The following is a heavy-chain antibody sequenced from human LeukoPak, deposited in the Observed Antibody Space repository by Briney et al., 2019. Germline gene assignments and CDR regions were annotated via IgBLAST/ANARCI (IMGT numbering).Heavy chain of an antibody. J-gene: IGHJ4*02. D-gene: IGHD6-19*01. CDR1: GGSISSSSYY. V-gene: IGHV4-39*01. CDR3: ARRAGYSSGWYPYYFDY. Sequence: SETLSLTCTVSGGSISSSSYYWGWSRQPPGKGLEWIGSIYYSGSTYYNPSLKSRVTISVDTSKNQFSLKLSSVTAADTAVYYCARRAGYSSGWYPYYFDYWGQGTLVTVSS. CDR2: IYYSGST.